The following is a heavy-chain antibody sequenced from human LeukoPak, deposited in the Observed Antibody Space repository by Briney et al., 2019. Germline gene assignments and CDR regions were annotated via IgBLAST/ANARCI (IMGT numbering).Heavy chain of an antibody. CDR1: GFTFSSYG. V-gene: IGHV3-21*01. Sequence: PGGSLRLSCAASGFTFSSYGMSWVRQAPGKGLEWVSSISSSSSYIYYADSVKGRFTISRDNAKNSLYLQMNSLRAEDTAVYYCAKVGVLAGSKYFDYWGQGTLVTVSS. CDR2: ISSSSSYI. CDR3: AKVGVLAGSKYFDY. D-gene: IGHD3-10*01. J-gene: IGHJ4*02.